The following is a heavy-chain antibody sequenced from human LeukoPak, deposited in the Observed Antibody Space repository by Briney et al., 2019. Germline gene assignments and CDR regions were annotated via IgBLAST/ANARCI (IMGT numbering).Heavy chain of an antibody. D-gene: IGHD1-26*01. V-gene: IGHV3-33*06. J-gene: IGHJ4*02. CDR3: AKEGGSYHRSFDY. Sequence: QPGGSLRLSCAASGFTFSSYGMHWVRQAPGKGLEWVAVIWYDGSNKYYADSVKGRFTISRDNSKNTLYLQMNSLRAEDTAVYYCAKEGGSYHRSFDYWGQGTLVTVSS. CDR1: GFTFSSYG. CDR2: IWYDGSNK.